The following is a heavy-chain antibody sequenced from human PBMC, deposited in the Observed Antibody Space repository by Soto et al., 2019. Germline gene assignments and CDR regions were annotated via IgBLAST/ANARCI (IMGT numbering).Heavy chain of an antibody. V-gene: IGHV3-23*01. J-gene: IGHJ5*02. Sequence: GGSLRLSCAASGFNFSSHGLHWVRQAPGKGLEWVSAIIGSGVSTYYADSVKGRFTISRDNSKNALYLQMNSLRVEDTAVYYCTRAHSSSWYWFDPWGQGTLVTVSS. CDR1: GFNFSSHG. CDR2: IIGSGVST. D-gene: IGHD6-13*01. CDR3: TRAHSSSWYWFDP.